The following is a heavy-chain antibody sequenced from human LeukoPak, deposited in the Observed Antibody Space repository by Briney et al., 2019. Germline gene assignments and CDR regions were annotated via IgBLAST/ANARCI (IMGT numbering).Heavy chain of an antibody. J-gene: IGHJ4*02. CDR3: AKEKLPSGYSFLTDY. CDR1: GFXFNSYG. D-gene: IGHD5-18*01. V-gene: IGHV3-30*18. CDR2: ISYDGPNK. Sequence: GGSLRLSCAASGFXFNSYGIHWVRQAPGKGLEWVAVISYDGPNKYYADSVKGRFTISRDDSKSTLYLQMNSLRPEDTAVYYCAKEKLPSGYSFLTDYWGQGTLVTVSS.